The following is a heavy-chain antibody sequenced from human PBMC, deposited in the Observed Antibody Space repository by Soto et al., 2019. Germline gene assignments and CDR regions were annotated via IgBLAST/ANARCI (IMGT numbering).Heavy chain of an antibody. CDR3: ARQETYHYARSGYADALDV. Sequence: ASVKVSCKASGYTFTSYGISWVRQAPGQGLEWMGWISAYNGNTNYAQKLQGRVTMTTDTSTSTAYMELRSLRSDDTAVYYCARQETYHYARSGYADALDVWGQGTLGTV. J-gene: IGHJ3*01. V-gene: IGHV1-18*01. D-gene: IGHD3-22*01. CDR1: GYTFTSYG. CDR2: ISAYNGNT.